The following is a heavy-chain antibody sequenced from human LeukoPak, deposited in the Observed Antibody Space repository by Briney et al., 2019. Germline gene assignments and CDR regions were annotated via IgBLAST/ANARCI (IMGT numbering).Heavy chain of an antibody. D-gene: IGHD7-27*01. Sequence: KSSETLSLTCTVSGGSISSYYWSWIRQPPGKGLEWIGYIHYSGITNFNPSLKSRVTISIDTPKSQFSLRLSSVTAADTAVYYCASTPWGRFDSWGQGILVTVSS. V-gene: IGHV4-59*01. J-gene: IGHJ5*01. CDR1: GGSISSYY. CDR3: ASTPWGRFDS. CDR2: IHYSGIT.